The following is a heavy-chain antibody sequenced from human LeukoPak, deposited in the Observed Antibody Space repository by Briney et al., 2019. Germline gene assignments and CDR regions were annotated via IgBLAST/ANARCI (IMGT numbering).Heavy chain of an antibody. V-gene: IGHV3-9*03. CDR2: ISWNSGSI. D-gene: IGHD6-19*01. Sequence: GGSLRLSCAASGFTFDDYAMHWVRQAPGKGLELVSGISWNSGSIGYADSVKGRFTISRDNAKNSLYLQMNSLRAEDMALYYCAKAHLSSGWYGYFDYWGQGTLVTVSS. J-gene: IGHJ4*02. CDR3: AKAHLSSGWYGYFDY. CDR1: GFTFDDYA.